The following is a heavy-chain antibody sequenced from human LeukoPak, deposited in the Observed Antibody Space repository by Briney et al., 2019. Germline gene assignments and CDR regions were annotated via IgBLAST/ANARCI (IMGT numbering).Heavy chain of an antibody. Sequence: GASVKVSCKASGYPFNNYDINWVRQATGQGLEWMGWMNPHSGKTGYAQNFQGRVTMTRDTSISTAYMELSSLRSEDTAVYYCARDSARRDGYNFDYWGQGTLVTVSS. J-gene: IGHJ4*02. V-gene: IGHV1-8*01. CDR2: MNPHSGKT. CDR1: GYPFNNYD. D-gene: IGHD5-24*01. CDR3: ARDSARRDGYNFDY.